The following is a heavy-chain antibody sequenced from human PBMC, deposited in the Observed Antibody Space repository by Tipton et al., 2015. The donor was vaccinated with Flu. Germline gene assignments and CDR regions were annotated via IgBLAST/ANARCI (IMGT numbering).Heavy chain of an antibody. V-gene: IGHV5-51*01. CDR3: TTLPPMGSLVIPKEAFFDY. CDR1: GYNFASSW. Sequence: QLVQSGAEVKEPGESLEISCKASGYNFASSWIAWVRQMPGKGLEWMGIIYPGDSDTRYSPTFQGQVTISVDESVNTAYLQWNSLGPSDTAMYYCTTLPPMGSLVIPKEAFFDYWGQGTLVFVSS. J-gene: IGHJ4*02. D-gene: IGHD4-23*01. CDR2: IYPGDSDT.